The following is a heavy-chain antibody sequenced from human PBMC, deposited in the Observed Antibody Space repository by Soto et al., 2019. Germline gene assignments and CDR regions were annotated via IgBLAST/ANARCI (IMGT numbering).Heavy chain of an antibody. J-gene: IGHJ6*02. CDR3: ARVQRVAVSDYHYYYYGMDV. D-gene: IGHD6-19*01. CDR2: INHSGST. V-gene: IGHV4-34*01. Sequence: SETLSLACAVYGGSFSGYYWSWIRQPPGKGLEWIGEINHSGSTNYNPSLKSRVTISVDTSKNQFSLELSSVTAADTAVYYCARVQRVAVSDYHYYYYGMDVWGQGTRVTLSS. CDR1: GGSFSGYY.